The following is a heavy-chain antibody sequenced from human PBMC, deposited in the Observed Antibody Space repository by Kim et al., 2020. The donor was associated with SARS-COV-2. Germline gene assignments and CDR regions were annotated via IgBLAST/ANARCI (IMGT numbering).Heavy chain of an antibody. CDR2: FDPEDGET. CDR1: GYTLTELS. CDR3: ATAAEWHANDAFDI. J-gene: IGHJ3*02. D-gene: IGHD3-3*01. Sequence: ASVKVSCKVSGYTLTELSMHWVRQAPGKGLEWMGGFDPEDGETIYAQKFQGRVTMTEDTSTDTAYMELSSLRSEDTAVYYCATAAEWHANDAFDIWGQGTMVTVSS. V-gene: IGHV1-24*01.